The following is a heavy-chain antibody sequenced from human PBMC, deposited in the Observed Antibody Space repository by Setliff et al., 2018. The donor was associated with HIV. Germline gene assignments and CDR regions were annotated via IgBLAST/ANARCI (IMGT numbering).Heavy chain of an antibody. CDR2: ISTGGDTK. Sequence: GGSLRLSCAASGFTFSSYSMNWVRQAPGKGMEWVSSISTGGDTKFYADSVEGRISVSKDSANNSVFLQMNSLRAEDTAVYYCARLGAGYCSSGSCYYYGMDVWGQGTTVTVSS. J-gene: IGHJ6*02. V-gene: IGHV3-48*04. CDR3: ARLGAGYCSSGSCYYYGMDV. D-gene: IGHD2-15*01. CDR1: GFTFSSYS.